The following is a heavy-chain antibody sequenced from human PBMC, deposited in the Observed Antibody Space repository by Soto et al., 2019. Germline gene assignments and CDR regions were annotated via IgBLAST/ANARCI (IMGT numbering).Heavy chain of an antibody. D-gene: IGHD1-7*01. Sequence: QAQLLQSGAEVKKPGASVKVSCKASGYTFINYFIHWVRQAPGQRLEWIGIVDPSRGSADYAQKFQGRVTMTTDVSTRTVFTDLSSLRSEDTAVYYCARPLIGNTVDLWGQGTTVIVSS. CDR1: GYTFINYF. V-gene: IGHV1-46*01. CDR2: VDPSRGSA. J-gene: IGHJ3*01. CDR3: ARPLIGNTVDL.